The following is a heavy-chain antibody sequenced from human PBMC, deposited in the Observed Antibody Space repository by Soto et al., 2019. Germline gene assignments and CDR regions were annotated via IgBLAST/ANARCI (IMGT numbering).Heavy chain of an antibody. J-gene: IGHJ3*01. CDR1: GGSISSYY. Sequence: QVQLQESGPGLVKPSETLSLTCTVSGGSISSYYWSWIRQPPGKGLEWIGYIYYSGSTNYNPSLKGRGTLAVDTSKHQFSLKLTSVTAADTAVYYCARRYGSAFDFWGQGTMVTVSS. CDR2: IYYSGST. V-gene: IGHV4-59*01. CDR3: ARRYGSAFDF. D-gene: IGHD3-10*01.